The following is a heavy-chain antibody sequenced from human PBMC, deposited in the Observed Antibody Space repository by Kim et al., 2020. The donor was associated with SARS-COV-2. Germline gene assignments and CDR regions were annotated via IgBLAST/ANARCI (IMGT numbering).Heavy chain of an antibody. V-gene: IGHV4-39*01. Sequence: SETLSLTCTVSGGSISSSSYYWGWIRQPPGKGLEWIGSIYYSGSTYYNPSLKSRVTISVDTSKNQFSLKLSSVTAADTAVYYCARLGRGSSSWYGFEYFQHWGQGTLVTVSS. D-gene: IGHD6-13*01. CDR3: ARLGRGSSSWYGFEYFQH. CDR2: IYYSGST. J-gene: IGHJ1*01. CDR1: GGSISSSSYY.